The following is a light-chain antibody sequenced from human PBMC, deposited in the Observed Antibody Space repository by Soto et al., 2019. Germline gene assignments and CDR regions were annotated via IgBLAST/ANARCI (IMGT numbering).Light chain of an antibody. CDR1: SGSVGTFNF. V-gene: IGLV2-14*01. CDR3: SSYLTTSSRL. J-gene: IGLJ1*01. CDR2: AVT. Sequence: QYALTQPASVSGSPGQSITISCSGTSGSVGTFNFVSWYQQHPGKAPRLMLYAVTDRPSGVSSRFSCSKSGNTAYLTISGHQAEDGTDYCCSSYLTTSSRLFGTGTQLTVL.